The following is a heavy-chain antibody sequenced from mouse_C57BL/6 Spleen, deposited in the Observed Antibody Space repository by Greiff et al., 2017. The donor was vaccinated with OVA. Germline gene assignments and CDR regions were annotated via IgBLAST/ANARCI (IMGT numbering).Heavy chain of an antibody. V-gene: IGHV3-6*01. CDR1: GYSITSGYY. CDR2: ISYDGSN. Sequence: EVKLVESGPGLVKPSQSLSLTCSVTGYSITSGYYWNWIRQFPGNKLEWMGYISYDGSNNYNPSLKNRISITRDTSKNQFFLKLNSVTTEDTATYYCARDSSSHFDYWGQGTTLTVSS. CDR3: ARDSSSHFDY. J-gene: IGHJ2*01. D-gene: IGHD1-1*01.